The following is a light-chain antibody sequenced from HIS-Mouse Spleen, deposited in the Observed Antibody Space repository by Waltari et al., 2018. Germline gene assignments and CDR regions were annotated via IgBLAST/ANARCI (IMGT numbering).Light chain of an antibody. J-gene: IGKJ2*01. Sequence: DIQMTQSPSSLSASVGDRVTITCRASQSISSYLNWYQQKPGKAPKLLIYAASRLQSGVPSRCSGSGSGTDFTLTISSLQPEDFATYYCQQSYSTPRTFGQGTKLEIK. CDR1: QSISSY. CDR3: QQSYSTPRT. V-gene: IGKV1-39*01. CDR2: AAS.